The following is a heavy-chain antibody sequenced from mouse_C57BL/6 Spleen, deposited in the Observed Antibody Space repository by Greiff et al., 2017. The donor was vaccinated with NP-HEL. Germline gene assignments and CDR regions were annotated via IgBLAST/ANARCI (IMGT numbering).Heavy chain of an antibody. CDR3: ARGDGYFDV. CDR1: GYTFTGYW. Sequence: QVQLQQSGAELMKPGASVKLSCKATGYTFTGYWIEWVKQRPGHGLEWIGEILPGSGSTNYNEKFKDKATFTADTSSNTAYMQLSSLTTEDSVIYYCARGDGYFDVWGTGTTVTVSS. CDR2: ILPGSGST. D-gene: IGHD3-3*01. J-gene: IGHJ1*03. V-gene: IGHV1-9*01.